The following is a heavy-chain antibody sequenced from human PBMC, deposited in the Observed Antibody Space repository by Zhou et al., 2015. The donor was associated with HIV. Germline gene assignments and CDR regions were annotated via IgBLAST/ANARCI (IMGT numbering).Heavy chain of an antibody. CDR3: ARELPPRTTVKTYGMDV. V-gene: IGHV1-69*01. D-gene: IGHD4-17*01. Sequence: QVQLVQSGAEVKKPGSSVKVSCKASGGTFSSYAISWVRQAPGQGLEWMGGIIPIFGTANYAQKFQGRVTITADESTSTAYMELSSLRSEDTAVYYCARELPPRTTVKTYGMDVWGQGTTVTVSS. CDR2: IIPIFGTA. CDR1: GGTFSSYA. J-gene: IGHJ6*02.